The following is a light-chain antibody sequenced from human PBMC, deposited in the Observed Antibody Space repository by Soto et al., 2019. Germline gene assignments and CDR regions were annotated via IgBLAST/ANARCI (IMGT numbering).Light chain of an antibody. Sequence: QSPSFLSASVGDRVTITCRASQGISSYLAWYQQKPGKAPKLLIYAASTLQSGVPSRFSGSGSGTEFTLTISSLQPEDFATYYCQQLNSYPPWTFGQGTKVEIK. CDR1: QGISSY. J-gene: IGKJ1*01. V-gene: IGKV1-9*01. CDR2: AAS. CDR3: QQLNSYPPWT.